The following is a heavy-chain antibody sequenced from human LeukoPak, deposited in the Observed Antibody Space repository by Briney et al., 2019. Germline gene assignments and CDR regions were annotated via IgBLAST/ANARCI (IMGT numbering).Heavy chain of an antibody. Sequence: GGSLRLSCAASGFTFSSYAMCWVRQAPGKGLEWVSAISGSGGSTYYADSVKGRFTISRDNSKNTLYLQMNSLRAEDTAVYYCAKRPGIAVAGTRRWFDPWGQGTPVTVSS. V-gene: IGHV3-23*01. CDR1: GFTFSSYA. D-gene: IGHD6-19*01. CDR3: AKRPGIAVAGTRRWFDP. CDR2: ISGSGGST. J-gene: IGHJ5*02.